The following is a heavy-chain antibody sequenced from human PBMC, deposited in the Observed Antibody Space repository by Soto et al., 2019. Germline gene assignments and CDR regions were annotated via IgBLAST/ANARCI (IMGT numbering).Heavy chain of an antibody. CDR1: GFTFSSCA. Sequence: EVQLLESGGGLVQPGGSLRLSCAASGFTFSSCAMGWVRQAPGKGLEWVSDIIDSGGSTYYADSVKGRFTISRDNXXSTLYLQRNSRRAEDTALYYCAKGRSYYYYYGVDVWGQGTTVTVSS. CDR3: AKGRSYYYYYGVDV. CDR2: IIDSGGST. V-gene: IGHV3-23*01. J-gene: IGHJ6*02.